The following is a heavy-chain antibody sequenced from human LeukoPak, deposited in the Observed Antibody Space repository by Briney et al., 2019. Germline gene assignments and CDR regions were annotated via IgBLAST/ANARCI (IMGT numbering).Heavy chain of an antibody. V-gene: IGHV4-59*08. J-gene: IGHJ4*02. Sequence: WETLSLTCTVSGGSIRSYFWSWIRQPPGKGLEWIGYVYYSGSTNYNPSLKSRVTISVDTSKKQFSLKLSSVTAADTAVYYCARRPDGTSHFDYWGQGTLVTVSS. CDR3: ARRPDGTSHFDY. D-gene: IGHD6-6*01. CDR1: GGSIRSYF. CDR2: VYYSGST.